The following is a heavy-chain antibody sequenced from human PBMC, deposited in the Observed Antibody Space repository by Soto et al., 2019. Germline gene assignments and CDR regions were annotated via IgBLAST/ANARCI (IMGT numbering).Heavy chain of an antibody. J-gene: IGHJ6*02. CDR1: GGTFSSYA. V-gene: IGHV1-69*06. D-gene: IGHD6-6*01. CDR2: NIPIFGTA. Sequence: SVKVSCKASGGTFSSYAISWVLQAPGQGLEWVGGNIPIFGTANYAQKFQGGVTTTADKSTSTAYMGLSSLRSEDTAVYYCAREVAARTYCGYYGIDVWRQGTTVTVCS. CDR3: AREVAARTYCGYYGIDV.